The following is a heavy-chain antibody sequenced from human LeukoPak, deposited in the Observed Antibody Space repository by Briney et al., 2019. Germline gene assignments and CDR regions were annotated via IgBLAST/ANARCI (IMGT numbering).Heavy chain of an antibody. J-gene: IGHJ6*02. CDR2: IDAAGGST. D-gene: IGHD3-3*01. CDR3: ARGRAVIRFCGMDV. V-gene: IGHV3-23*01. Sequence: PGGSLRLSCAASGFTFSSYAMSWVRQAPGKGLEWVSAIDAAGGSTFYADSVKGRFTISRDNSQNTLYLQVNSLRAEDTAVYYCARGRAVIRFCGMDVWGQGTTVTVSS. CDR1: GFTFSSYA.